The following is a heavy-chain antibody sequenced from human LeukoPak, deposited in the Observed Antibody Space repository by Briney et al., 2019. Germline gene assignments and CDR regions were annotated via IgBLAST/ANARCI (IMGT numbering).Heavy chain of an antibody. Sequence: GESLKISCKGSGYRFSSYWIGWVRQMPGKGLEWRGIIYPGDSDTRYSPSFQGQVTISADKSISTAYLQWSSLKASDTAMYYCARGVREWFGESPYYFDYWGQGTLVTVSS. V-gene: IGHV5-51*01. J-gene: IGHJ4*02. CDR3: ARGVREWFGESPYYFDY. CDR2: IYPGDSDT. CDR1: GYRFSSYW. D-gene: IGHD3-10*01.